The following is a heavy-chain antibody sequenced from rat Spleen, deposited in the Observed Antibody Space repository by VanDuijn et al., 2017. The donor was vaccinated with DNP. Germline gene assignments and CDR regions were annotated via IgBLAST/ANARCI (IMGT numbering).Heavy chain of an antibody. CDR3: ARTYNSGYGGFAY. CDR2: IIYDGSRT. V-gene: IGHV5-7*01. CDR1: GFTFDDYD. Sequence: EVQLVESGGGLVQPGRSLKLSCEASGFTFDDYDMAWVRQAPTKGLEWVATIIYDGSRTYYRDSVKGRFTVSRDNAKSTLYLQMNSLRSEDMATYYCARTYNSGYGGFAYWGQGTLVTVSS. D-gene: IGHD4-3*01. J-gene: IGHJ3*01.